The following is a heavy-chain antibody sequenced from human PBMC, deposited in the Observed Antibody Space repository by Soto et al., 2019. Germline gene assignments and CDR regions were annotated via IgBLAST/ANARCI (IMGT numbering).Heavy chain of an antibody. CDR1: GFTFSSYG. CDR3: ARAGQWLVGPKDAFDI. CDR2: IWYDGSNK. D-gene: IGHD6-19*01. V-gene: IGHV3-33*01. J-gene: IGHJ3*02. Sequence: GSLRLSCAASGFTFSSYGMHWVRQAPGKGLEWVAVIWYDGSNKYYADSVKGRFTISRDNSKNTLYLQMNSLRAEDTAVYYCARAGQWLVGPKDAFDIWGQGTMVTVSS.